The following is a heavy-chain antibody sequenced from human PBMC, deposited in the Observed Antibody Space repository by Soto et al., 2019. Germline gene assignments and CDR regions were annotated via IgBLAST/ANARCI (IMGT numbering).Heavy chain of an antibody. Sequence: PSETLSITCSVSGGSISSDYCYWTWIRQPPGEGLEWIGYIYYTGRTSSTPSLESRVTISIDTSKNQFSLKLSSVSAADTAVYYCAREGSSSPEYFDFWGPGTLVNVSS. V-gene: IGHV4-30-4*01. CDR2: IYYTGRT. CDR1: GGSISSDYCY. D-gene: IGHD2-15*01. J-gene: IGHJ4*02. CDR3: AREGSSSPEYFDF.